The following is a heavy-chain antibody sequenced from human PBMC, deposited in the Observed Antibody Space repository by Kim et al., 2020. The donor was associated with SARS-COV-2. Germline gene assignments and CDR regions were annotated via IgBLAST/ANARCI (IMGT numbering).Heavy chain of an antibody. J-gene: IGHJ4*02. D-gene: IGHD2-15*01. CDR1: GYSFTSYW. Sequence: GESLKISCKGSGYSFTSYWISWVRQMPGKGLEWMGRIDPSDSYTNYSPSFQGHVTISADKSISTAYLQWSSLKASDTAMYYCARVSCSGGSCYYVAGRYYFDYRGQRTLVTVSS. CDR2: IDPSDSYT. V-gene: IGHV5-10-1*01. CDR3: ARVSCSGGSCYYVAGRYYFDY.